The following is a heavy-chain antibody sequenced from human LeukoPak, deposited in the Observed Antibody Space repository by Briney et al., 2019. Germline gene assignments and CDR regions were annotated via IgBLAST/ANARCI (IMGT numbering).Heavy chain of an antibody. CDR1: GFTFSSYA. CDR2: INEDGSER. D-gene: IGHD3-22*01. CDR3: ARGEYYYDGGF. J-gene: IGHJ4*02. Sequence: GGSLRLSCAASGFTFSSYAMSWVRQAPGKGLEWVANINEDGSERYYVDSVKGRFTISRDNAENSLYLQMNSLRAEDTAVYYCARGEYYYDGGFWGQGTLVTVSS. V-gene: IGHV3-7*01.